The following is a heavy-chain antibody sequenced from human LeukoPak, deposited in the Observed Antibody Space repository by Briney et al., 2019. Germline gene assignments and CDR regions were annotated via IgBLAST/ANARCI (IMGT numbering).Heavy chain of an antibody. V-gene: IGHV4-61*01. J-gene: IGHJ3*02. CDR2: IFHNGDT. CDR1: GGSVSSPSYF. CDR3: ARDSQSPYHYDSSGPDAFDI. Sequence: SETLSLTCTVSGGSVSSPSYFWSWLRQSPEKGLEWIGYIFHNGDTNYNPSLKSRVTISVDTSNNNFSLKLRSVTAADTAVYYCARDSQSPYHYDSSGPDAFDIWGQGTMVTVSS. D-gene: IGHD3-22*01.